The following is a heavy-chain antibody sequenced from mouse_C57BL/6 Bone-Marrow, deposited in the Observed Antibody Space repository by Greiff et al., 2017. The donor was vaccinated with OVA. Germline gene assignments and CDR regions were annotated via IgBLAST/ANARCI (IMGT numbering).Heavy chain of an antibody. CDR2: IHPNSGST. D-gene: IGHD1-1*01. J-gene: IGHJ3*01. Sequence: VQLQQPGAELVKPGASVKLSCKASGYTFTSYWMHWVKQRPGQGLEWIGMIHPNSGSTNYNEKFKSKATLTVDKSSSTAYMQLSSRTSEDSAVYYCAREVITRFAYWGQGTLVTVSA. CDR1: GYTFTSYW. CDR3: AREVITRFAY. V-gene: IGHV1-64*01.